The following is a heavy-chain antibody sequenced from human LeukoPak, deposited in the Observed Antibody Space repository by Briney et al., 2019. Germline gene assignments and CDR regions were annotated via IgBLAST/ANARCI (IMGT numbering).Heavy chain of an antibody. D-gene: IGHD3-16*01. CDR3: AAQGRAYNEYEWESFTLEV. Sequence: ASVTVSCKVSGYTRSELSMHWVRQHLGKGLEWMGGFNSEVGGTRCSQQFQRRVTMIAAASTDSAYMELWSRRSEATAAIYCAAQGRAYNEYEWESFTLEVWGQGTLVTVSS. J-gene: IGHJ4*02. CDR1: GYTRSELS. V-gene: IGHV1-24*01. CDR2: FNSEVGGT.